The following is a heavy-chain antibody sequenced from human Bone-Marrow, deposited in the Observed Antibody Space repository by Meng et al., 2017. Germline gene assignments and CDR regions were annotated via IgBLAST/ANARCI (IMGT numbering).Heavy chain of an antibody. CDR1: GGCFSGYY. V-gene: IGHV4-34*01. CDR3: ARGLARYCTNGVCYKRRHYYDY. D-gene: IGHD2-8*01. Sequence: QGQLQPWGAGLLQPSETLSLTCAVYGGCFSGYYWSWSRQPPGKGLEWIGEINHSGSTNYNPSLKSRVTISVDTSKNQFSLKLSSVTAADTAVYYCARGLARYCTNGVCYKRRHYYDYWGQGTLVTVSS. CDR2: INHSGST. J-gene: IGHJ4*02.